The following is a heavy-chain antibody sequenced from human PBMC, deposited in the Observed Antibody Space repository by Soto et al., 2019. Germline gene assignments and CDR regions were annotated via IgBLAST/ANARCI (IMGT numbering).Heavy chain of an antibody. V-gene: IGHV3-7*05. Sequence: EVQLVESGGGLVQSGGSLRLSCAASGFTFSSYWMSWVRQGPGKGPEWVANIKQDGSEKYYVDSVKGRFTISRDNAKNSLYLQMTSLRAEDTAVYHCAKSLSAIPGYSLGQGTQVTVSS. CDR2: IKQDGSEK. D-gene: IGHD2-2*01. CDR1: GFTFSSYW. J-gene: IGHJ4*02. CDR3: AKSLSAIPGYS.